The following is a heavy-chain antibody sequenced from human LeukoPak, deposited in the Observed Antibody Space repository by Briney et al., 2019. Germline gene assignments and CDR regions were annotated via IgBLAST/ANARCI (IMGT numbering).Heavy chain of an antibody. J-gene: IGHJ5*02. V-gene: IGHV4-30-4*01. D-gene: IGHD2-2*01. Sequence: SQTLSLTCTASGGSISSGDYYWSWIRQPPGKGLEWIGYIYYSGSTYYNPSLKGRVTISVDTSKNQFSLKLSSVTAADTAVYYCARGVVVVPAATNNWFDPWGQGTLVTVSS. CDR2: IYYSGST. CDR1: GGSISSGDYY. CDR3: ARGVVVVPAATNNWFDP.